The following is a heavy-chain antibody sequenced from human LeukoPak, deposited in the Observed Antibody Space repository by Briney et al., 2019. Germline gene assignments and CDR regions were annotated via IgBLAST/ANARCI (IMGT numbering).Heavy chain of an antibody. Sequence: GGSLRLSCAASGFTFSSYAMHWVRQAPGKGLEWVAVISYDGSNKYYADSVKGRFTISRDNSKNTLYLQMNSLRAEDTAVYYCAGTTWYYYYYMDVWGKGTTVTISS. D-gene: IGHD4-17*01. J-gene: IGHJ6*03. V-gene: IGHV3-30*04. CDR1: GFTFSSYA. CDR2: ISYDGSNK. CDR3: AGTTWYYYYYMDV.